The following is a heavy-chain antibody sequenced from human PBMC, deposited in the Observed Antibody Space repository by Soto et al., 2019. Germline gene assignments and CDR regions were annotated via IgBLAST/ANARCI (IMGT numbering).Heavy chain of an antibody. D-gene: IGHD3-10*01. Sequence: GSLRLSCVASGLTFGSRAMTWVRQAPGEGLQWVSTITDTGGDAKYADSVRGRFVISRDNSKKTLYLQMTSLTAEDSAMYYCARGSTDSYPGSRIFDFWGRGXLVTVYS. CDR1: GLTFGSRA. V-gene: IGHV3-23*01. J-gene: IGHJ4*02. CDR3: ARGSTDSYPGSRIFDF. CDR2: ITDTGGDA.